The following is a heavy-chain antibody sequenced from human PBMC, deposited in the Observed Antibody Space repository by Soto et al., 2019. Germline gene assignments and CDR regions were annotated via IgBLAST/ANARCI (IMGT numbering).Heavy chain of an antibody. CDR2: IWYDGSNK. V-gene: IGHV3-33*01. CDR1: GFTLSSYV. Sequence: QVQVVESGGGVVQPGRSLRLSCTTPGFTLSSYVMHWVRQAPGKGLEWVAVIWYDGSNKYYADSVKGRFIISKDNSQNTLYVQMNRLRAEDTAVDYCAREADVGDSSSSAFDRWGQGTRVTVSS. D-gene: IGHD3-16*01. J-gene: IGHJ3*02. CDR3: AREADVGDSSSSAFDR.